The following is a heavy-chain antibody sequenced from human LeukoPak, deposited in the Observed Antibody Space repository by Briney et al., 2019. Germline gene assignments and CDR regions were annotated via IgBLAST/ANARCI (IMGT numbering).Heavy chain of an antibody. CDR1: GGSISSGSYY. J-gene: IGHJ3*02. CDR2: IYTSGST. CDR3: ARDHDSSGYEGSAFDI. V-gene: IGHV4-61*02. D-gene: IGHD3-22*01. Sequence: SETLSLTCTVSGGSISSGSYYWSWIRQPAGKGLEWIGRIYTSGSTNYNPSLKSRVTIPVDTSKNQFSLKLSSVTAADTAVYYCARDHDSSGYEGSAFDIWGQGTMVTVSS.